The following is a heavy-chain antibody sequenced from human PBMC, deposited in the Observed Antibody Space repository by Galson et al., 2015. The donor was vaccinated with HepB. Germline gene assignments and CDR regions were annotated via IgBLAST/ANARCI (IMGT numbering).Heavy chain of an antibody. J-gene: IGHJ3*02. CDR3: ARDVLVYYDSSGYSSDAFDI. Sequence: SVKVSCKASGYTFTSYGISWVRQAPGQGLEWMGWISAYNGNTNYAQKLQGRVTMTTDTSTSTAYMELRSLRSDDTAVYYCARDVLVYYDSSGYSSDAFDIWGQGTMVTVSS. CDR1: GYTFTSYG. V-gene: IGHV1-18*01. D-gene: IGHD3-22*01. CDR2: ISAYNGNT.